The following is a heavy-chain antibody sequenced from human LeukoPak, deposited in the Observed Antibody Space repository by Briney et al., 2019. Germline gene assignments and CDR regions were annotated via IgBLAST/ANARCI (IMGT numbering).Heavy chain of an antibody. CDR2: IYYSGST. CDR3: AKRNNFWSGYADH. CDR1: GGSIRSTSYY. V-gene: IGHV4-39*01. Sequence: SETLSLTCTVSGGSIRSTSYYWGWIRQPPGKGLEWIGSIYYSGSTYYNPSLKSRVTISVDTSKNQFSLKLSSVTAADTAVYYCAKRNNFWSGYADHWGQGTLVTVSS. J-gene: IGHJ4*02. D-gene: IGHD3-3*01.